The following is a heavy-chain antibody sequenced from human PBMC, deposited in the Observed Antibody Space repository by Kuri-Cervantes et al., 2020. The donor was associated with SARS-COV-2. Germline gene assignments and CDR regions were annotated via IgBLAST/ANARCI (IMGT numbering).Heavy chain of an antibody. CDR1: GFTFSNAW. CDR3: TTDLPNPTYPRYYYYYYGMDV. Sequence: GESLKISCAASGFTFSNAWMSWVRQAPGKGLEWVGRIKSKTDGGTTDYAAPVKGRFTISRDDSKNTLYLQMNSLTTEDTAVYYCTTDLPNPTYPRYYYYYYGMDVWGQGTTVTVSS. V-gene: IGHV3-15*01. D-gene: IGHD2-2*02. CDR2: IKSKTDGGTT. J-gene: IGHJ6*02.